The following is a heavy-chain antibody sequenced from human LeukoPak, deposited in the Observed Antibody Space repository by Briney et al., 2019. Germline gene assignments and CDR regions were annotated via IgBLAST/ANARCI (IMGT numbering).Heavy chain of an antibody. J-gene: IGHJ6*03. CDR1: GFVVSSNY. D-gene: IGHD5-24*01. CDR3: ARAGEMRYMDA. V-gene: IGHV3-48*01. Sequence: GGSLRLSCAVSGFVVSSNYMNWVRQAPGKGLEWVSYISSSSSTICYADSVKGRFTISRDNAKNSLYLQMNSLRADDTAIYYCARAGEMRYMDAWGKGTAVTVSS. CDR2: ISSSSSTI.